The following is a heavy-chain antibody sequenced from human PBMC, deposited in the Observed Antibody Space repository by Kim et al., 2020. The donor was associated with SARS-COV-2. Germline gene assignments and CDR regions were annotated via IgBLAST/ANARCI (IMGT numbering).Heavy chain of an antibody. V-gene: IGHV3-23*01. Sequence: GGSLRLSCAASGFTFSSYAMSWVRQAPGKGLEWVSAITGSGGSTYYADSVKGRFTLSRDNSKNTLYLQMNSLRADDTATYYCAKDPGGPNFLYYYFDYWGQGTLVTVSS. CDR2: ITGSGGST. J-gene: IGHJ4*02. CDR1: GFTFSSYA. CDR3: AKDPGGPNFLYYYFDY. D-gene: IGHD7-27*01.